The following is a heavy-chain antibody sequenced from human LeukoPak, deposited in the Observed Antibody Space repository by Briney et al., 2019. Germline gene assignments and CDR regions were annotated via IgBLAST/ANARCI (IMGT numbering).Heavy chain of an antibody. CDR1: GGSISRSSYY. CDR3: ARLSSFTIFGVVIDNWFDP. V-gene: IGHV4-39*07. Sequence: SETLSLTCTVSGGSISRSSYYWGWIRQPPGKGLEWIGSIYYSGSTYYNPSLKSRVTISVDTSKNQFSLKLSSVTAADTAVYYCARLSSFTIFGVVIDNWFDPWGQGTLVTVSS. CDR2: IYYSGST. J-gene: IGHJ5*02. D-gene: IGHD3-3*01.